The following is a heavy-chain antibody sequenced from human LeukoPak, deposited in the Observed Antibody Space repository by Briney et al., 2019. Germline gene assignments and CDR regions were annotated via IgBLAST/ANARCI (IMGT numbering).Heavy chain of an antibody. Sequence: SGGSLRLSCAASGFTFSSYSMNWVRQAPGKGLEWVSSISSSSSYIYYADSVKGRFTISRDNAKNSLYLQMNSLRAEDTAVYYCAREIIAAAGSFDYWGQGTLVTVSS. V-gene: IGHV3-21*01. J-gene: IGHJ4*02. D-gene: IGHD6-13*01. CDR3: AREIIAAAGSFDY. CDR1: GFTFSSYS. CDR2: ISSSSSYI.